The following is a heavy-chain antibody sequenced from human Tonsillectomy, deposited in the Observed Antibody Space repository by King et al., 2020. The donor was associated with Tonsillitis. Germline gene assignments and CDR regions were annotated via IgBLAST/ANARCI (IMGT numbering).Heavy chain of an antibody. CDR2: IIPIFGTP. J-gene: IGHJ6*02. CDR1: GGTFTRYT. Sequence: VQLVESGAEVKKPGSSVKVSCKASGGTFTRYTISWVRQAPGQGLEWMGGIIPIFGTPDYAQKFQGRVTITADESTSTAYMELSSLRSEDSAVYYCAGDGWGGCASRDCHDAYYYGMDVWGQGTTVTVSS. V-gene: IGHV1-69*01. D-gene: IGHD2-21*02. CDR3: AGDGWGGCASRDCHDAYYYGMDV.